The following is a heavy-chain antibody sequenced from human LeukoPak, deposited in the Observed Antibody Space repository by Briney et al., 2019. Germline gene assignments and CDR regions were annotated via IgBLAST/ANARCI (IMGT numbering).Heavy chain of an antibody. J-gene: IGHJ6*03. Sequence: ASVKVSCKASGYTFTGYYMHWVRQAPGQGLEWMGWINPNSGGTNYAQKFQGRVTMTRDTSISTAYMELSRLRSDDTAVYYCARDGERYSYGYSHYYYYMDVWGKGTTVTVSS. V-gene: IGHV1-2*02. D-gene: IGHD5-18*01. CDR2: INPNSGGT. CDR1: GYTFTGYY. CDR3: ARDGERYSYGYSHYYYYMDV.